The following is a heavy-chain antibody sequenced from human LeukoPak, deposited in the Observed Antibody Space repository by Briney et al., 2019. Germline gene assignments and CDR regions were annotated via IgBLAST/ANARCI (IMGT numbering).Heavy chain of an antibody. J-gene: IGHJ4*02. D-gene: IGHD3-3*01. CDR3: ARAPFPAFWSGYFDY. V-gene: IGHV1-69*04. CDR1: GGTFSSYA. Sequence: SVKVSCKASGGTFSSYAISWVRQAPGQGLEWMGRIIPILGIANYAQKFQGRVTITADKSTSTAYMELSSLRSEDTAVYYCARAPFPAFWSGYFDYWGQGTLVTVSS. CDR2: IIPILGIA.